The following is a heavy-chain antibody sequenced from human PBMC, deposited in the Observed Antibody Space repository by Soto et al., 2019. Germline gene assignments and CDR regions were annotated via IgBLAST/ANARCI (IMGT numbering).Heavy chain of an antibody. CDR1: GYTFISYY. D-gene: IGHD3-3*01. J-gene: IGHJ6*02. CDR3: ARGRFDYHYGMDV. V-gene: IGHV1-46*01. CDR2: INPSGGST. Sequence: GASVKVSCKASGYTFISYYMYWVRQAPGQGLEWMGIINPSGGSTTYAQKFQGRVTMTRDTSTSTVYMELSNVRSEDTAVYYCARGRFDYHYGMDVWGQGTTVTVSS.